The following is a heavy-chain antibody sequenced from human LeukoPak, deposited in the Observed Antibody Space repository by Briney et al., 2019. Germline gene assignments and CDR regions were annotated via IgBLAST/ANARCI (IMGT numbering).Heavy chain of an antibody. CDR3: ASFLYYDSSGYYSSDY. J-gene: IGHJ4*02. D-gene: IGHD3-22*01. CDR1: GFTLRSYA. Sequence: SGGSLSLSCAASGFTLRSYAMNGVGQAPGRGRDGVSSIRGSGGSTYYADSVKGRFTISRDNSKNTLYLQMNSLRAEDTAVYYCASFLYYDSSGYYSSDYWGQGTLVTVSS. CDR2: IRGSGGST. V-gene: IGHV3-23*01.